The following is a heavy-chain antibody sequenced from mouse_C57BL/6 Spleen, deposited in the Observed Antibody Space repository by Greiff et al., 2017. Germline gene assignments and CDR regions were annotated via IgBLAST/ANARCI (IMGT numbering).Heavy chain of an antibody. CDR1: GYSFTDYN. J-gene: IGHJ3*01. CDR3: ASAYYSNGGFAY. CDR2: INPNYGTT. Sequence: VHVKQSGPELVKPGASVKISCKASGYSFTDYNMNWVKQSNGKSLEWIGVINPNYGTTSYNQKFKGKATLTVDQSSSTAYMQLNSLTSEDSAVYYCASAYYSNGGFAYWGQGTLVTVSA. D-gene: IGHD2-5*01. V-gene: IGHV1-39*01.